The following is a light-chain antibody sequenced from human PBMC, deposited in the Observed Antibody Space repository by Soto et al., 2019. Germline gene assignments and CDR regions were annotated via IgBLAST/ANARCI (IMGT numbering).Light chain of an antibody. V-gene: IGLV2-14*01. CDR3: SSYTSSSTLTV. CDR2: DVS. J-gene: IGLJ7*01. CDR1: SSDVGCYNY. Sequence: QSALTQPASVSGSPGQSITISCTGTSSDVGCYNYVSWYQQHPGKAPKLMIYDVSNRPSGVSNRFSGSKSGNTASLTISGLQAEDEADYYCSSYTSSSTLTVFGGGTQLTVL.